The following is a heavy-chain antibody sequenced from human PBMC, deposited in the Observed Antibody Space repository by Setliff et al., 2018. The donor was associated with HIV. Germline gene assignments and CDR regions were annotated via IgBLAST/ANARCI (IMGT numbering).Heavy chain of an antibody. CDR3: ARDHVVNSWYNGFDT. CDR2: IKPNSGDT. D-gene: IGHD1-20*01. CDR1: AYTLSDYD. Sequence: GASVKVSCKASAYTLSDYDIHWVRQATGQGLEWVGRIKPNSGDTNYAQNFQGRVTMTRDTSVSTAYTSIRTTYMELTNLKSYDTAVYYCARDHVVNSWYNGFDTWGQGTLVTVSS. V-gene: IGHV1-2*02. J-gene: IGHJ5*02.